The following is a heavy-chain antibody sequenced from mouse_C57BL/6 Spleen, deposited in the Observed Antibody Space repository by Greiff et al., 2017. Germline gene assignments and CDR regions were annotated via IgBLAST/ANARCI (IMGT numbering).Heavy chain of an antibody. Sequence: QVQLQQPGAELVRPGTSVKLSCKASGYTFTSYWMHWVKQRPGQGLEWIGVIDPSDSYTNYNQKFKSKATLTVDTSSSTAYMQLSSLTSEDSAVYYCARGGYGNLYYAMDYWGQGTSVTVSS. CDR2: IDPSDSYT. J-gene: IGHJ4*01. D-gene: IGHD2-1*01. CDR1: GYTFTSYW. CDR3: ARGGYGNLYYAMDY. V-gene: IGHV1-59*01.